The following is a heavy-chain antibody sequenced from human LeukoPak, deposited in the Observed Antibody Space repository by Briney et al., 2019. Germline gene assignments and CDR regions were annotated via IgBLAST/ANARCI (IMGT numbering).Heavy chain of an antibody. CDR2: IYNRGST. Sequence: PPETLSPTWTVAGGSISRYYGRWIRHPPGEGLGWIGYIYNRGSTTYNTSLKRGVTISQDTPKNQFSLKRSSVTAADTAVYYCGRAPYSSSSGGGYYYYYMDVWGKRTTVTVS. CDR1: GGSISRYY. J-gene: IGHJ6*03. D-gene: IGHD6-6*01. V-gene: IGHV4-59*01. CDR3: GRAPYSSSSGGGYYYYYMDV.